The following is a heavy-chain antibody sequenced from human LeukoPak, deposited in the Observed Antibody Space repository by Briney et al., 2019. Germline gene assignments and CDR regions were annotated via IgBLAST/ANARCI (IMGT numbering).Heavy chain of an antibody. J-gene: IGHJ6*02. Sequence: SETLSLICAVYGGSFSGYYWSWIRQPPGKGLEWIGEINHSGSTNYNPSLKSRVTISVDTSKNQFSLKLSSVTAADTAVYYCARARAVAGTYYYYYGMDVWGQGTTVTVSS. V-gene: IGHV4-34*01. CDR3: ARARAVAGTYYYYYGMDV. CDR1: GGSFSGYY. CDR2: INHSGST. D-gene: IGHD6-19*01.